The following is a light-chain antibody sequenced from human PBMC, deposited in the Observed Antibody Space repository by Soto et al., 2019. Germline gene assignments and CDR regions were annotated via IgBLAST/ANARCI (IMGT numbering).Light chain of an antibody. CDR1: QSVSSY. J-gene: IGKJ5*01. V-gene: IGKV3-11*01. CDR3: QQRSNWPPSIT. CDR2: DAS. Sequence: EIVLTQSPATLSLSPGERATLSCRASQSVSSYLAWYQQKPGQAPRLLIYDASNRATGIPARFSGSGSGTDFTLTISSLEPEDFAVYDCQQRSNWPPSITFGQGTRLEMK.